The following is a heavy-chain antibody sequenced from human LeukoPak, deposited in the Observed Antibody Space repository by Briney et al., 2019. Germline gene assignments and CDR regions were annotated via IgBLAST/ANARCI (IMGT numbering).Heavy chain of an antibody. J-gene: IGHJ4*02. V-gene: IGHV4-59*11. CDR3: ATYIAARPKYYFDY. Sequence: SETLSLICTVSVDSISSHYWNWIRQPPGKGLEWIGYIYYSGSTNYNPSLKSRVTISVDTSKNQFSLRLSSVTAADTAVYYCATYIAARPKYYFDYWGQGTLVTVSS. CDR1: VDSISSHY. CDR2: IYYSGST. D-gene: IGHD6-6*01.